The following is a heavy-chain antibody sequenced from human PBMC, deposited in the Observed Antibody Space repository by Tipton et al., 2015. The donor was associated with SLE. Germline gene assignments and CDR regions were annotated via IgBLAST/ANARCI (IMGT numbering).Heavy chain of an antibody. CDR1: GGSISSSGYY. CDR2: INHSGST. V-gene: IGHV4-39*07. J-gene: IGHJ4*02. D-gene: IGHD5-12*01. CDR3: ALRWPDTWTTVY. Sequence: TLSLTCTVSGGSISSSGYYWGWIRQPPGKGLEWIGEINHSGSTNYNPSLKGRVTISVDTSKNQFSLKLSSVTAADTAVYYCALRWPDTWTTVYWGQGTLVTVSS.